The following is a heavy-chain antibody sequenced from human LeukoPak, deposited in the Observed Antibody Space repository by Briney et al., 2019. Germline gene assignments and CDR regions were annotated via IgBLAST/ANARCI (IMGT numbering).Heavy chain of an antibody. Sequence: SETLSLTCAVSGGSLSINTNYWRWIRQPPGKGLEWIGSIRYSGRTYYKPSLKSRVTLSVDTAKNQLILNLRSVTAADTAMYYCAWEFNGSPDYLGQGTLVTVSS. V-gene: IGHV4-39*02. CDR3: AWEFNGSPDY. J-gene: IGHJ4*02. D-gene: IGHD6-25*01. CDR1: GGSLSINTNY. CDR2: IRYSGRT.